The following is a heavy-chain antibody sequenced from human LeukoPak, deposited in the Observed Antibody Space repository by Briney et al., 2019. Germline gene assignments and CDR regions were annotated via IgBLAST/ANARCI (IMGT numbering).Heavy chain of an antibody. CDR1: GYTFTSYD. V-gene: IGHV1-8*01. Sequence: ASVKVSCKASGYTFTSYDINWVRQATGQGLEWMGWMNPNSGNTGYAQKFQGRVTMTRNTSISTAYMELSSLRSEDTAVYYCARVNYGDYGYYYGMDVWGQGTTVTVSS. CDR3: ARVNYGDYGYYYGMDV. CDR2: MNPNSGNT. D-gene: IGHD4-17*01. J-gene: IGHJ6*02.